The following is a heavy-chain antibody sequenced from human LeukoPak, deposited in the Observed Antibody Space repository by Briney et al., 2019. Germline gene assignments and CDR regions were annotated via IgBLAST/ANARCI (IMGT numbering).Heavy chain of an antibody. D-gene: IGHD3-9*01. CDR3: AMPTLRYFDLNYFDC. Sequence: SETLSLTCTVSGGSISSYYWSWIRQPPGKGLEWIGYIYYSGSTNYNPSLKSRVTISVDTSKNQFSLKLSSVTAADTAVYYCAMPTLRYFDLNYFDCWGQGTLVTVSS. CDR2: IYYSGST. CDR1: GGSISSYY. J-gene: IGHJ4*02. V-gene: IGHV4-59*08.